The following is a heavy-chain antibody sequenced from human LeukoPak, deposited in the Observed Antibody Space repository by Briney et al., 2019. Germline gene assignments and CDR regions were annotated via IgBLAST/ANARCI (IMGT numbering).Heavy chain of an antibody. CDR3: VRDRPGGGIVGANS. D-gene: IGHD1-26*01. Sequence: SETLSLTCTVSGGSISSYYWSWVRQPPGKGLEWIGCIYYTGSTNYNTSPKRRVTLSVYTPKKQISLEMSSVSPADTPADDCVRDRPGGGIVGANSWGQGTLVTVSS. CDR2: IYYTGST. J-gene: IGHJ4*02. CDR1: GGSISSYY. V-gene: IGHV4-59*01.